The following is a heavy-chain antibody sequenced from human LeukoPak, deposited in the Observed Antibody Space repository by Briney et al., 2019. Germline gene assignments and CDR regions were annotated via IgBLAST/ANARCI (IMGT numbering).Heavy chain of an antibody. V-gene: IGHV3-23*01. J-gene: IGHJ4*02. D-gene: IGHD5-18*01. CDR2: ISGSGGST. CDR3: AKVGAVDTALFFDY. CDR1: GFTFSSYA. Sequence: VGSLRLSCAASGFTFSSYAMSWVRQAPGKGLEWISAISGSGGSTYYADSVKGRFTISRDNSKNTLYLQMNSLRAEDTAVYYCAKVGAVDTALFFDYWGQGTLVTVSS.